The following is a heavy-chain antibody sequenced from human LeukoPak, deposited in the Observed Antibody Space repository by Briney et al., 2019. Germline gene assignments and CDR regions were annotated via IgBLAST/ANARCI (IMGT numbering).Heavy chain of an antibody. D-gene: IGHD3-22*01. CDR3: ARLKYYDSTGYSPGYYMDV. J-gene: IGHJ6*03. CDR2: IYITGST. V-gene: IGHV4-4*07. Sequence: SETLSLTCTVSGGSIINYDWSWIRQSAGTGLEWVGRIYITGSTNYNPSLQSRLSMSVDTSKNQFSLRLTSVSAADTAVYYCARLKYYDSTGYSPGYYMDVWGKGITVTVSS. CDR1: GGSIINYD.